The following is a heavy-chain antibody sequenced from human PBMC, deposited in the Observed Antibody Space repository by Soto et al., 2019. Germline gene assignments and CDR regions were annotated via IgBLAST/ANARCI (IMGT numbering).Heavy chain of an antibody. D-gene: IGHD6-13*01. V-gene: IGHV4-39*01. Sequence: KPSETLSLTCTVSGGSISSSSYYWGWIRQPPGKGLEWIGSIYYSGSTYYNPSLKSRVTISVDTSKNQFSLKLSSVTAADTAVYYCARHSRTLDRSSWWPNWFDPWGQGTLVTVSS. J-gene: IGHJ5*02. CDR2: IYYSGST. CDR3: ARHSRTLDRSSWWPNWFDP. CDR1: GGSISSSSYY.